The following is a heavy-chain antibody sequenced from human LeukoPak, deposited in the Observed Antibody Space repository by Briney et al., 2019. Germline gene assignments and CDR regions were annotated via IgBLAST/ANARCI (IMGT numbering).Heavy chain of an antibody. Sequence: PSETLSLTCAVYGGSFSGYYWSWIRQHPGKGLEWIGYIYYSGSTYYNPSLKSRVTISVDTSKNQFSLKLSSVTAADTAVYYCASTTGSGSDYWGQGTLVTVSS. CDR1: GGSFSGYY. V-gene: IGHV4-31*11. J-gene: IGHJ4*02. CDR3: ASTTGSGSDY. CDR2: IYYSGST. D-gene: IGHD6-19*01.